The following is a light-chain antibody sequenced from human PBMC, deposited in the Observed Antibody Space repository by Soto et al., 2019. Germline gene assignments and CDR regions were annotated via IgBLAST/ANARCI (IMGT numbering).Light chain of an antibody. CDR1: SSDVGSYNL. CDR3: CSYAGSIV. Sequence: QSALTQPASVSGSPGQSITISCTGTSSDVGSYNLVSWYQQHPGKAPKLMIYEGSKRPSGVSNRFSGSKSGNTASLTISGLQAEDEADYYCCSYAGSIVFGTGTKLPVL. V-gene: IGLV2-23*01. CDR2: EGS. J-gene: IGLJ1*01.